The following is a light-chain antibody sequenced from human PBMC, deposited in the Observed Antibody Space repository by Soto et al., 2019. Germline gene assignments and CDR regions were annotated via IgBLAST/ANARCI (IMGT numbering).Light chain of an antibody. V-gene: IGKV3-15*01. CDR3: QQYDRWPVT. CDR2: GAS. Sequence: EVVMTQSPATLSVSPGERVTFSCRASQSVTTNLAWYQHKPGQSPRLLISGASTGASGIPPRFSGSGPGTDFPLTIDRLQSADVAVYYCQQYDRWPVTFGGGTKVEIK. J-gene: IGKJ4*01. CDR1: QSVTTN.